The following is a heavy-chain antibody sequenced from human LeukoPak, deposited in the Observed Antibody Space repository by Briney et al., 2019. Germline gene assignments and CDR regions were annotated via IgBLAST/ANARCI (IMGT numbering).Heavy chain of an antibody. CDR1: GFTFSSYA. CDR3: ARDYSDSSGYYCFGY. J-gene: IGHJ4*02. V-gene: IGHV3-64*01. D-gene: IGHD3-22*01. CDR2: ISRNGGST. Sequence: GGSLRLSCAASGFTFSSYAMHWVRQAPGKGLEYVSAISRNGGSTYYANSVKGRFTISRDNSKNTLYLKMGSLRAEDMAVYYCARDYSDSSGYYCFGYWGQGTLVTVSS.